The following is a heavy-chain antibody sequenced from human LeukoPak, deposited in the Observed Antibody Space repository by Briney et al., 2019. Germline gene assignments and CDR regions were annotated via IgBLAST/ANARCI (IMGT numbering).Heavy chain of an antibody. CDR2: ISGGGGST. J-gene: IGHJ4*02. Sequence: GGSLRLSCAASGFTFRSYGMSWVRQAPGKGLEWVSAISGGGGSTYYADSVKGRFTISRDNSKNTLYLQMNSLRAEDTAVYYCATDRGYSSFDYWGQGTLVTVSS. CDR3: ATDRGYSSFDY. D-gene: IGHD3-22*01. CDR1: GFTFRSYG. V-gene: IGHV3-23*01.